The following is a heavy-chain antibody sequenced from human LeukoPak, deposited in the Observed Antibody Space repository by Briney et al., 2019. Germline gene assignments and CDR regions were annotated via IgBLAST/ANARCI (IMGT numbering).Heavy chain of an antibody. Sequence: SETLSLTCTVSGGSISSYYWSWIRQPAGKGLEWIGRIYTSGSTNYNPSLKSRVTMSVDTSKNQFSLKLSSVTAADTAVYYCARGRRVPAAPRVNWFDPWGQGTLVTVSS. CDR1: GGSISSYY. J-gene: IGHJ5*02. D-gene: IGHD2-2*01. CDR3: ARGRRVPAAPRVNWFDP. CDR2: IYTSGST. V-gene: IGHV4-4*07.